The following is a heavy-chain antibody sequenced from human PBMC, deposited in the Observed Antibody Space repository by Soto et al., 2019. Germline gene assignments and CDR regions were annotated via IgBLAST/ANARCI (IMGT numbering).Heavy chain of an antibody. D-gene: IGHD6-6*01. J-gene: IGHJ4*02. CDR3: ARGALKAPATCDF. CDR2: IFHRGST. CDR1: GGSINTINW. Sequence: QVQLQESGPGLVNPSGTLSLTCAASGGSINTINWWSLVRQPPGKGLEWIGEIFHRGSTNFNPSFKSRVAVSLDKSNDKFSLKFISATAADTAVYYWARGALKAPATCDFWGQGNPVTVSS. V-gene: IGHV4-4*02.